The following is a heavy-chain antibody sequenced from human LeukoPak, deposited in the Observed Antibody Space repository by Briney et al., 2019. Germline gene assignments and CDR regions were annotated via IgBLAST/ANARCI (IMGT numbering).Heavy chain of an antibody. CDR3: AKDSDPYGSAEGVFHY. Sequence: PGGSLRLSCAASGFTFSSYAMSWVRQAPGKGLEWVSGISGSGGSTYYADSVKGRFTISRDNSKNTLYLQMNSLSPEDTAVYYCAKDSDPYGSAEGVFHYWGQGTLVTVSS. CDR2: ISGSGGST. V-gene: IGHV3-23*01. D-gene: IGHD3-10*01. J-gene: IGHJ4*02. CDR1: GFTFSSYA.